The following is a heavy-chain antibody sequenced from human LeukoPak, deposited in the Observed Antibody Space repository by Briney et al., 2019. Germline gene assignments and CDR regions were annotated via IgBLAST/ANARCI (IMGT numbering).Heavy chain of an antibody. CDR1: GYTFTSYY. CDR2: FDPEDGET. CDR3: ALPIAAAGAPLGY. Sequence: ASVKVSCKASGYTFTSYYMHWVRQAPGKGLEWMGGFDPEDGETIYAQKFQGRVTMTEDTSTDTAYMELSSLRSEDTAVYYCALPIAAAGAPLGYWGQGTLVTVSS. J-gene: IGHJ4*02. D-gene: IGHD6-13*01. V-gene: IGHV1-24*01.